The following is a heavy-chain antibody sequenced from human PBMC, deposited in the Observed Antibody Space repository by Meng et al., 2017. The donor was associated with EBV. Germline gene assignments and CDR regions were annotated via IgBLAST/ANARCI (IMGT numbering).Heavy chain of an antibody. J-gene: IGHJ4*02. V-gene: IGHV3-15*01. CDR3: TTDEGGSRF. D-gene: IGHD1-26*01. CDR2: IRSQVDGRTA. Sequence: EVQLVESGGGLLKPGESLKLSCAASEFTFTSAWMNWVRQAPGKGLEWVGRIRSQVDGRTADYSAPVKGRFTISRDDSKHTLYLQMNSLKIEDSAVYYCTTDEGGSRFWGQGTLVTVSS. CDR1: EFTFTSAW.